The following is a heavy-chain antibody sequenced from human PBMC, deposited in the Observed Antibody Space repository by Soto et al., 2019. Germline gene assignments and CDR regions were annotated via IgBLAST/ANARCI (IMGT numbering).Heavy chain of an antibody. V-gene: IGHV4-4*07. J-gene: IGHJ4*02. CDR1: GGPIRSYY. CDR3: ARDLSLKDGIGVAGKFDY. Sequence: PSETLSLTCTVSGGPIRSYYWSWIWQPAGKGLEWIGRINTSGSTNYNPSLKSRVTMSVDTSKKQFSLKLFSVTAADTALYYCARDLSLKDGIGVAGKFDYWGQGILVTVSS. CDR2: INTSGST. D-gene: IGHD6-19*01.